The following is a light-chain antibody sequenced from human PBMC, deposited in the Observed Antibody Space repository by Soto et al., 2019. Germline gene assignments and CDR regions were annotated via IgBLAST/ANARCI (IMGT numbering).Light chain of an antibody. J-gene: IGKJ4*01. V-gene: IGKV3-20*01. CDR3: QLYGSSPPELT. CDR2: GAS. Sequence: EIVLTQSPGTLSLSPGERATLSCRASQSVSSSYLAWYQQKPGQAPRLLIYGASSRATGIPDRFSGSGSGTDFTLTISRLEPEDFAVYYCQLYGSSPPELTFGGGTKVDIK. CDR1: QSVSSSY.